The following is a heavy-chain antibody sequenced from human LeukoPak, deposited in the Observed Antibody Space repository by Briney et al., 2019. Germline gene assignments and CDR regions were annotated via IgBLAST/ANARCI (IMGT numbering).Heavy chain of an antibody. CDR3: ARDGGDAFDI. CDR2: MYSGGNI. J-gene: IGHJ3*02. D-gene: IGHD3-16*01. V-gene: IGHV3-69-1*01. Sequence: GGSLRLSCAASGFTVSDHYMNWVRQAPGKGLEWVSVMYSGGNIYYADSVKGRFTISRDNAKNSLYLQMNSLRAEDTAVYYCARDGGDAFDIWGQGTMVTVSS. CDR1: GFTVSDHY.